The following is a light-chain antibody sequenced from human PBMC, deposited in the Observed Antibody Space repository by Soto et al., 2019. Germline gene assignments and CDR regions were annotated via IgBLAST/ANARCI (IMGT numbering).Light chain of an antibody. CDR1: SSDVGGYNY. CDR2: DVS. J-gene: IGLJ2*01. Sequence: QSALTQPASVSGSPGQSITISCTGTSSDVGGYNYVSLYQQHPGKAPQLMMYDVSNRPSGVSNHFPSSRSGNTASLIISGLQTEDEADYYCCSYTVGSPVIFGGGTNVTVL. V-gene: IGLV2-14*01. CDR3: CSYTVGSPVI.